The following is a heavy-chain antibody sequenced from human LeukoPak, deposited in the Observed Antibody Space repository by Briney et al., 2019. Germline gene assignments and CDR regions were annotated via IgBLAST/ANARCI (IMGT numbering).Heavy chain of an antibody. V-gene: IGHV1-24*01. CDR3: ATDQGSSSSNFDY. D-gene: IGHD6-6*01. CDR2: FDPEDGET. J-gene: IGHJ4*02. CDR1: GYTLTELA. Sequence: GASVSVSCKVSGYTLTELAMHWVRQAPGKGLEWMGGFDPEDGETIYAQKFQGRVTMPEDTSTDTAYMELSSLRSEATAVYYCATDQGSSSSNFDYWGQGTLVTVSS.